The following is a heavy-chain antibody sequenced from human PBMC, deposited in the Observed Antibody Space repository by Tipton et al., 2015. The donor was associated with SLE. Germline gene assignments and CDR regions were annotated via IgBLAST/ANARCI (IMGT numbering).Heavy chain of an antibody. V-gene: IGHV4-59*11. Sequence: TLSLTCIVSDGSIRTHYWSWLRQPPGKGLEWIGYIYYTGDINYHPSLKSRVTISIDTSKNQFSLKLTSVTAADTAVYYCATRAGRDGDGWGQGTTVIVSS. CDR1: DGSIRTHY. J-gene: IGHJ6*02. D-gene: IGHD5-24*01. CDR2: IYYTGDI. CDR3: ATRAGRDGDG.